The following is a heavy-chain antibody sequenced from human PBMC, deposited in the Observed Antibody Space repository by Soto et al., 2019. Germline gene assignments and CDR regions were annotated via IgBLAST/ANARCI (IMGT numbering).Heavy chain of an antibody. D-gene: IGHD1-1*01. J-gene: IGHJ6*02. V-gene: IGHV2-5*02. CDR1: GFSLSTGGVG. CDR3: AHSAATLDLEGQFYPYYYYYGLDV. Sequence: QITLKESGPTLVKPTQTLTLTCTFSGFSLSTGGVGVGWIRQPPGKALEWLALIYWDDDKRYSPSLKTRLTITKNTSKNLVVLIMTNIDPVDTSTYYCAHSAATLDLEGQFYPYYYYYGLDVWGQGTTVTVSS. CDR2: IYWDDDK.